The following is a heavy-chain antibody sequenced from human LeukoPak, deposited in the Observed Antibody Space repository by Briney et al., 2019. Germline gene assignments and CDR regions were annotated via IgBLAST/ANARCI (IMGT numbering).Heavy chain of an antibody. Sequence: GESLRLSCAASGFTFSHYWMTWVRQAPGKGLEWVAIIRPDADDGSYVDSVKGRFTISRDNARNSLYLQLNSLRAEDTAVYFCARADWGSIDYWGQGALVTVSS. D-gene: IGHD7-27*01. J-gene: IGHJ4*02. CDR3: ARADWGSIDY. V-gene: IGHV3-7*01. CDR1: GFTFSHYW. CDR2: IRPDADDG.